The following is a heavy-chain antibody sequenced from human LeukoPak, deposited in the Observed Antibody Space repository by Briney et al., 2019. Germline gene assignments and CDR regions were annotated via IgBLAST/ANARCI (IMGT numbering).Heavy chain of an antibody. CDR2: ISWNSGSI. J-gene: IGHJ4*02. D-gene: IGHD2-2*01. V-gene: IGHV3-9*03. CDR1: GFTFDDYA. Sequence: GRSLRLSCAASGFTFDDYAMHSVRQAPGKGLEWVSDISWNSGSIGYADSVKGRFTISRDNAKNSLYLQMNSLRAEDMALYYCAKSTLRYCSSTSCALDYWGQGTLVTVSS. CDR3: AKSTLRYCSSTSCALDY.